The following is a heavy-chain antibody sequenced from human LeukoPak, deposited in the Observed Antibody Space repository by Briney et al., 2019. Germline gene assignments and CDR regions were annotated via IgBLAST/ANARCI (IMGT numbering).Heavy chain of an antibody. J-gene: IGHJ4*02. CDR2: ISGSRTMT. CDR1: GFTFSSYA. CDR3: AKDSQLNCPYYFDY. Sequence: GGSLRLSCAASGFTFSSYAMTWVRQAPGKGLERVSAISGSRTMTYYADSVKGRFTISRDNSKNTLYLQMNSLRTEDTAIYYCAKDSQLNCPYYFDYWGQGTLVTVSS. D-gene: IGHD5-18*01. V-gene: IGHV3-23*01.